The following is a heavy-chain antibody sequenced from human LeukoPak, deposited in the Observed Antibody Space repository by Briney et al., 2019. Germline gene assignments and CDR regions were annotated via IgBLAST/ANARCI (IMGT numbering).Heavy chain of an antibody. Sequence: PGGSLRLSCAASGFTFSSYAMSWVRQAPGKGLEWVSGINTSGGSSSYADSVKGRFTISRDNPRNTLYMQMNSLRAEDTALYYCAIMHPYYDGSGYWVQWGQGTLVTVSS. CDR3: AIMHPYYDGSGYWVQ. CDR1: GFTFSSYA. D-gene: IGHD3-22*01. V-gene: IGHV3-23*01. J-gene: IGHJ4*02. CDR2: INTSGGSS.